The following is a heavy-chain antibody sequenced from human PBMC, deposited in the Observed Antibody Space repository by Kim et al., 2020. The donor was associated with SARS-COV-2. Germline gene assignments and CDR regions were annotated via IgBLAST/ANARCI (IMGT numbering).Heavy chain of an antibody. V-gene: IGHV4-4*02. CDR2: IYHSGST. CDR1: GGSISSSNW. Sequence: SETLSLTCPVSGGSISSSNWWSWVRQPPGEGLEWIGEIYHSGSTNYNPSLKSRVTISVDKSKNQFSLKLSSVTAADTAVYYCAGVDSSGWYGHYYYGMDVWGQGTTVTVSS. J-gene: IGHJ6*02. CDR3: AGVDSSGWYGHYYYGMDV. D-gene: IGHD6-19*01.